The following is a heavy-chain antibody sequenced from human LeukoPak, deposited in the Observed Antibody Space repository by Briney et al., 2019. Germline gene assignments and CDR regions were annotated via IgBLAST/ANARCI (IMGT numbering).Heavy chain of an antibody. V-gene: IGHV1-18*01. CDR1: GYTFTSYG. CDR2: ISAYNGNT. CDR3: ARDHYYDSSGYYYN. Sequence: ASVTVSCKASGYTFTSYGISWVRQAPGQGLEWMGWISAYNGNTNYAQKLQGRVTMTTDTSTSTAYMELRSLRSDDTAVYYCARDHYYDSSGYYYNWGQGTLVTVSS. D-gene: IGHD3-22*01. J-gene: IGHJ4*02.